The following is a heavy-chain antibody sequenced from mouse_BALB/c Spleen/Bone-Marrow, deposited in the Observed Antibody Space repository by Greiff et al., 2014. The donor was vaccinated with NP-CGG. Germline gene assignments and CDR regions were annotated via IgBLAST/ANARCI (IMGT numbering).Heavy chain of an antibody. D-gene: IGHD2-10*02. CDR3: AKHRSVYPYAMDY. CDR2: IWGGGKE. CDR1: GFSLSDYG. V-gene: IGHV2-6-5*01. J-gene: IGHJ4*01. Sequence: QVQLQQSGPGLVAPSQSLSITCTVSGFSLSDYGVSWIRQSPGKGLEWLGVIWGGGKEYYNSVLKSRLSINKDNSKSQVFLKMYSLQTDDTAIYYCAKHRSVYPYAMDYGGQGTSVTVSS.